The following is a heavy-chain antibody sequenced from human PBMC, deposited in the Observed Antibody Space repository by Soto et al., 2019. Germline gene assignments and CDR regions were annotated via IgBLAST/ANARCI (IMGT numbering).Heavy chain of an antibody. Sequence: GASVKVSCKAAGYTFTSSGISWVRQAPGQGLEWMGWISTDNGNTKYAQHLQGRVSMTTDTSISTAYMELSRLRSDDTAVYYCARGDDYGDYYYYGMDVWGQGTTVTVSS. J-gene: IGHJ6*02. V-gene: IGHV1-18*01. D-gene: IGHD4-17*01. CDR2: ISTDNGNT. CDR3: ARGDDYGDYYYYGMDV. CDR1: GYTFTSSG.